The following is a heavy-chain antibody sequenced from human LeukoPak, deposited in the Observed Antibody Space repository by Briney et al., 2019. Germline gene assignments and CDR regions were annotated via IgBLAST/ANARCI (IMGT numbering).Heavy chain of an antibody. J-gene: IGHJ2*01. CDR1: GFTFDKYG. V-gene: IGHV3-33*01. CDR2: IWYDGTTK. CDR3: ARGPIASSWHYYFDL. D-gene: IGHD6-13*01. Sequence: GRSLRLSCAASGFTFDKYGMDWVRQAPGKGLEWVAVIWYDGTTKFYADSVKGRFTISRGNSKNTLSLQMDSLRAEDTAVYYCARGPIASSWHYYFDLWGRGTLVSVSS.